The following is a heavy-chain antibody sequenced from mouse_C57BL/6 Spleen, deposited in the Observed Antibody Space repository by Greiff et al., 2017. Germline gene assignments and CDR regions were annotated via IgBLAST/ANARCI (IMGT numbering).Heavy chain of an antibody. Sequence: VKLQESGAELVKPGASVKISCKASGYAFSSYWMNWVKQRPGKGLEWIGQIYPGDGDTNYNGKFKGKATLTADKSSSTAYMQLSSLTSEDSAVYFCARKYYGNYVWYFDVWGTGTTVTVSS. CDR3: ARKYYGNYVWYFDV. CDR1: GYAFSSYW. V-gene: IGHV1-80*01. CDR2: IYPGDGDT. J-gene: IGHJ1*03. D-gene: IGHD2-1*01.